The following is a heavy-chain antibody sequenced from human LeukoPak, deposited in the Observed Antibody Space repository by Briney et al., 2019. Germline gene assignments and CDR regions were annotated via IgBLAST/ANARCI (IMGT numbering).Heavy chain of an antibody. V-gene: IGHV3-11*01. CDR3: ARDVGIAARQDWFDP. CDR1: GFTFSDYY. J-gene: IGHJ5*02. Sequence: GGSLRHSCAASGFTFSDYYMSWIRQAPGKGLEWVSYISSSGSTIYYADSVKGRFTISRDNAKNSLYLQMNSLRAEDTAVYYCARDVGIAARQDWFDPWGQGTLVTVSS. CDR2: ISSSGSTI. D-gene: IGHD6-6*01.